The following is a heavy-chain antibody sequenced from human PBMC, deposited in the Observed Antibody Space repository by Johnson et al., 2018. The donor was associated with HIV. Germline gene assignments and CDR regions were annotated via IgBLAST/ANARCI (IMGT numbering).Heavy chain of an antibody. CDR2: IWYDGSNK. V-gene: IGHV3-33*06. CDR1: GFTFSSYG. D-gene: IGHD5-12*01. CDR3: AKEKDSGYVCRAFDI. Sequence: QVQLVESGGGVVQPGRSLRLSCAASGFTFSSYGMHWVRQAPGKGLEWVAVIWYDGSNKYYADSVKGRFTISRDNSKNTVYLEMNSLRAEDTAIYHCAKEKDSGYVCRAFDIWGQGTMVTVSS. J-gene: IGHJ3*02.